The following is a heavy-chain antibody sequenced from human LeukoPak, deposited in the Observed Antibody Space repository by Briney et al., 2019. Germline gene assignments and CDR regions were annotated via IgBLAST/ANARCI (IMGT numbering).Heavy chain of an antibody. V-gene: IGHV3-7*03. J-gene: IGHJ6*02. CDR3: ARGGGLDV. CDR1: GVTFSSYW. Sequence: GGSLRLSCAASGVTFSSYWMNWARQAPGKGLEWVASINHNGNVNYYVDSVKGRFTISRDNAKNSLYLQMSNLRAEDTAVYFCARGGGLDVWGQGATVTVSS. D-gene: IGHD3-16*01. CDR2: INHNGNVN.